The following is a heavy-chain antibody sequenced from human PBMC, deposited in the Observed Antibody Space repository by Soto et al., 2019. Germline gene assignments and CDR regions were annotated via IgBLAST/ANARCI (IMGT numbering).Heavy chain of an antibody. CDR1: GFTFSSYW. Sequence: GGSLRLSCAASGFTFSSYWMSWVRQAPGKGLEWVANIKQDGSEKYYVDSVKGRFTISRDNAKNSLYLQMNSLRAEDTAVYYCAREGPQLWFGEYPFDYWGQGTLVTVSS. D-gene: IGHD3-10*01. CDR3: AREGPQLWFGEYPFDY. J-gene: IGHJ4*02. V-gene: IGHV3-7*01. CDR2: IKQDGSEK.